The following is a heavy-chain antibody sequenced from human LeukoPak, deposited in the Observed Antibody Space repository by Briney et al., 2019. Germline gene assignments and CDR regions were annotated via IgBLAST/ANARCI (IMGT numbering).Heavy chain of an antibody. Sequence: GGSLRLSCAASGFTFSSYGMHWVRQAPGKGLEWVAVIWHDGSNKYYADSVKGRFTISRDNAKNTLYLQMNSLRAEDTAVYYCARDYGRSRDYGMDVWGQGTTVTVSS. CDR1: GFTFSSYG. J-gene: IGHJ6*02. CDR2: IWHDGSNK. CDR3: ARDYGRSRDYGMDV. D-gene: IGHD3-10*01. V-gene: IGHV3-33*01.